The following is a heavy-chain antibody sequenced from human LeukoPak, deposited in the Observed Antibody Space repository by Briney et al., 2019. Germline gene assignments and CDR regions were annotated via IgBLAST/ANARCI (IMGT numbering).Heavy chain of an antibody. CDR2: IYHSGST. CDR3: ARDRDEYGYFDY. Sequence: SETLSLTCAVSGVSISSGGYSWSWIRQPPGKGLEWIGYIYHSGSTYYNPSLKSRVTISVDRSKNQFSLKLSSVTAADMAVYYCARDRDEYGYFDYWGQGTLVTVSS. CDR1: GVSISSGGYS. V-gene: IGHV4-30-2*01. D-gene: IGHD2/OR15-2a*01. J-gene: IGHJ4*02.